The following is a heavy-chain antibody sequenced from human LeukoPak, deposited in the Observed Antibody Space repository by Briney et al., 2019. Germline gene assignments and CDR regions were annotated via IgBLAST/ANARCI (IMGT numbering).Heavy chain of an antibody. CDR2: IYYSGST. CDR3: ASRVGAVYYFDY. Sequence: SETLSLTCTVSGGSITSYYWSWIRQPPGKGLEWIGYIYYSGSTNYNPSLKSRVTTSVDTSKNQFSLKLSSVTAADTAVYYCASRVGAVYYFDYWGQGTLVTVSS. D-gene: IGHD1-26*01. CDR1: GGSITSYY. V-gene: IGHV4-59*01. J-gene: IGHJ4*02.